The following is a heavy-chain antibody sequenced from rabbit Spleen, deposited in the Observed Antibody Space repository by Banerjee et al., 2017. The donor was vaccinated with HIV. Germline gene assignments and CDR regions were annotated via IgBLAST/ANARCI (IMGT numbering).Heavy chain of an antibody. CDR2: IYPGVGIT. J-gene: IGHJ4*01. CDR3: ARDGAGGSYFAL. CDR1: GIDFSNYG. V-gene: IGHV1S47*01. D-gene: IGHD8-1*01. Sequence: QEQLVESGGGLVQPGGSLKLSCKASGIDFSNYGINWVRQAPGKGLEWIAYIYPGVGITNYANSVKGRFTVSSDNAQNTVFLQMTSLTASDTATYFCARDGAGGSYFALWGQGTLVTVS.